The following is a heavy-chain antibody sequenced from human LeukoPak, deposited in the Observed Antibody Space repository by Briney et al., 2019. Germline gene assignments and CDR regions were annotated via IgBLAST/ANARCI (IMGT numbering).Heavy chain of an antibody. D-gene: IGHD6-19*01. J-gene: IGHJ6*02. CDR3: ARGEYSSGSTGDYYYGMDV. CDR1: GFTFSSYG. V-gene: IGHV3-30*03. Sequence: GGSLRLSCAASGFTFSSYGMHWVRQAPGKGLEWVAVISYDGSNKYYADSVKGRFTISRDNSKNTLYLQMNSLRAEDTAVYYCARGEYSSGSTGDYYYGMDVWGQGTTVTVSS. CDR2: ISYDGSNK.